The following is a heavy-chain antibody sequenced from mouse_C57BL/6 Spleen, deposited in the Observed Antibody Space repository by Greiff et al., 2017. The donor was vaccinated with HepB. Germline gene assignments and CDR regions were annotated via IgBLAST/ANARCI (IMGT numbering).Heavy chain of an antibody. V-gene: IGHV5-6*01. Sequence: EVKLMESGGDLVKPGGSLKLSCAASGFTFSSYGMSWVRQTPDKRLEWVATISSGGSYTYYPDSVKGRFTISRDNAKNTLYLQMSSLKSEDTAMYYCARHEGSSDVGFAYWGQGTLVTVSA. CDR1: GFTFSSYG. CDR2: ISSGGSYT. J-gene: IGHJ3*01. CDR3: ARHEGSSDVGFAY. D-gene: IGHD1-1*01.